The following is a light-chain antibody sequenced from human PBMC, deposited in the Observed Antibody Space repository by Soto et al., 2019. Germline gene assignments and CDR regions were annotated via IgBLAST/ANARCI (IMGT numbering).Light chain of an antibody. CDR1: NSDVGGYNY. CDR3: SSYTTSNTRQIV. J-gene: IGLJ1*01. Sequence: QSALTQPASVSGSPGQSITISCTGTNSDVGGYNYVSWYQQHPGKAPKFMIYDVSSRPSGVSDRFSGSKSGSTASLTISGLQAEDEADYYCSSYTTSNTRQIVFGTGTKVTVL. V-gene: IGLV2-14*01. CDR2: DVS.